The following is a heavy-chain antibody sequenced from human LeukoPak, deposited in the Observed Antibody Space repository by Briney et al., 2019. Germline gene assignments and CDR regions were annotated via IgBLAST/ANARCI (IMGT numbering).Heavy chain of an antibody. CDR2: ISDNGGGT. Sequence: GGSLRLSCVASGFIFRNYAKSWVRQAPGEGLEWVSGISDNGGGTYYADSVKGRFTISRDNSKNMLYLQMNSLRAEDTAVYYCAKESGALGAPLYDYWGQGILVTGSS. D-gene: IGHD4/OR15-4a*01. CDR3: AKESGALGAPLYDY. J-gene: IGHJ4*02. CDR1: GFIFRNYA. V-gene: IGHV3-23*01.